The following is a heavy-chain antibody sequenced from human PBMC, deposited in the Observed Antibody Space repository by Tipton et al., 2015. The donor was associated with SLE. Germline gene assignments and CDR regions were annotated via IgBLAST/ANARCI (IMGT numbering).Heavy chain of an antibody. J-gene: IGHJ4*02. CDR3: AREGPFVGAMGH. CDR1: GGSISSHY. Sequence: TLSPTCTVSGGSISSHYWSWIRQPPGKGLEWIGYIYYSGSTNYNPSLKSRVTISVDTSKNQFSLKLSSVTAADTAVYYCAREGPFVGAMGHWGQGTLVTVSS. CDR2: IYYSGST. D-gene: IGHD1-26*01. V-gene: IGHV4-59*11.